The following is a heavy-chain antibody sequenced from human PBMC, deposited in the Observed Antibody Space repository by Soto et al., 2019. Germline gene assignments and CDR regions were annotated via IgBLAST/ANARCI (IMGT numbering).Heavy chain of an antibody. CDR1: GFTFSSYD. CDR3: ARPAVSGANWFDP. V-gene: IGHV3-21*02. CDR2: ISTNSGYR. J-gene: IGHJ5*02. Sequence: EVQLVESGGGLVKPGGSLRLSCTASGFTFSSYDMNWVRQTPGKGLEWVSYISTNSGYRYYADSVKGRFTISRDNARNSLFLQINSLRAEDTGVYYCARPAVSGANWFDPWGQGTLVTVSS. D-gene: IGHD6-19*01.